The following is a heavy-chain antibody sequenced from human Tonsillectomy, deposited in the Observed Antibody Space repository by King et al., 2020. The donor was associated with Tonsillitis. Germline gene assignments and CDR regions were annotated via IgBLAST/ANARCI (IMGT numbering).Heavy chain of an antibody. V-gene: IGHV4-30-2*01. CDR1: GGSISSGGYS. Sequence: LQLQESGSGLVKPSQTLSLTCAVSGGSISSGGYSWSWIRQPPGKGLEWIGYIYHSGSTYYNPSLKSRVTISVDRSKNQFSLKLSSVTAADTAVYYCARDHGGDGGGAFDIWGRGTMVPVSS. CDR2: IYHSGST. D-gene: IGHD2-21*02. J-gene: IGHJ3*02. CDR3: ARDHGGDGGGAFDI.